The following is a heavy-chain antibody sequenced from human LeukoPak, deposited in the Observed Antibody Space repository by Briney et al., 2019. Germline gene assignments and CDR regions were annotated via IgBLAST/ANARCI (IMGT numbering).Heavy chain of an antibody. J-gene: IGHJ4*02. V-gene: IGHV3-23*01. CDR1: GLTFSSYA. CDR3: AKGGSPRY. CDR2: ISGSGDST. D-gene: IGHD2-15*01. Sequence: GGSLRLSCAASGLTFSSYAMSWVRQAPGKGPEWVSTISGSGDSTYYADSVEGRFTISRDNSKNTLYLQMNSLRAEDTAVYYCAKGGSPRYWGQGTLVTVSS.